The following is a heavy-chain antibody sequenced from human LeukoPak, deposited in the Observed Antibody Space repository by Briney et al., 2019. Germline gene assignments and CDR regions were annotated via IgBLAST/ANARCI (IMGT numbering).Heavy chain of an antibody. CDR1: GFSFGDFA. D-gene: IGHD5-12*01. V-gene: IGHV3-49*04. Sequence: PGGSLRLSCTASGFSFGDFAMTWVRQAPGKGLEWVSFIRIKAYGGTTEYAASVKGRFTISRDDSKSITYLQMNSLQSEDTAVHYCTRDPGGYDYDVWGQGTTVTVFS. CDR2: IRIKAYGGTT. J-gene: IGHJ6*02. CDR3: TRDPGGYDYDV.